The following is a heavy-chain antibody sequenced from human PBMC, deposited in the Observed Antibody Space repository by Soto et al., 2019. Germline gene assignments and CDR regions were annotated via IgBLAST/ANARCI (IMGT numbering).Heavy chain of an antibody. D-gene: IGHD3-10*01. Sequence: SVKVSCKASGGTFSSYAISWVRQAPGQGLEWMGGIIPIFGTANYAQKFQGRVTITADKSTSTAYMELSSLRSEDTAVYYCARSAVNYYGSGSDLTRYYYYGMDVWGQGTTVTVSS. CDR2: IIPIFGTA. CDR1: GGTFSSYA. CDR3: ARSAVNYYGSGSDLTRYYYYGMDV. V-gene: IGHV1-69*06. J-gene: IGHJ6*02.